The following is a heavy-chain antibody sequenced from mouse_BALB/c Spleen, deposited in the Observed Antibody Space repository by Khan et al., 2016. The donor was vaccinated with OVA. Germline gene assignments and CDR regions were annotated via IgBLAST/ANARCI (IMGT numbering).Heavy chain of an antibody. Sequence: EVQLQESGPDLVKPSQSLSLTCTVTGYSITSGYSWHWIRQLPGNKLEWMGYIYFSGSINYNSALKSRISITRDTSKNQFFLQLKSVTTEDTATYYCARDGDYMDYWGQGTSVTVSS. CDR2: IYFSGSI. CDR1: GYSITSGYS. J-gene: IGHJ4*01. D-gene: IGHD2-13*01. V-gene: IGHV3-1*02. CDR3: ARDGDYMDY.